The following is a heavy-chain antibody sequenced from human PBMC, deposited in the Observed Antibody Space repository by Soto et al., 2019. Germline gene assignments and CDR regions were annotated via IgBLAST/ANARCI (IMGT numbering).Heavy chain of an antibody. CDR3: ARAKLGIFSYFDY. CDR2: IYYSGST. J-gene: IGHJ4*02. V-gene: IGHV4-30-4*01. Sequence: SETLSLTCTVSGGSISSGDYYWSWIRQPPGKGLEWIGYIYYSGSTYYNPSLKSRVTISVDTSKNQFSLKLSSVTAADTAVYYCARAKLGIFSYFDYWGQGTLVTAPQ. CDR1: GGSISSGDYY. D-gene: IGHD7-27*01.